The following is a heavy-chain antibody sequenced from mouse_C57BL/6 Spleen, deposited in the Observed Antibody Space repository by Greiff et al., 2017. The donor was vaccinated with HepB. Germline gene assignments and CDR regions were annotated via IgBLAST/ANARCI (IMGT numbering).Heavy chain of an antibody. V-gene: IGHV1-81*01. CDR2: IYPRSGNT. CDR1: GYTFTSYG. J-gene: IGHJ2*01. Sequence: QVQLQQSGAELARPGASVKLSCKASGYTFTSYGISWVKQRTGQGLEWIGEIYPRSGNTYYNEKFKGKATLTADKSSSTAYMELRSLTSEDSAVYFCARFSYDYVSHFDYWGQGTTLTVSS. D-gene: IGHD2-4*01. CDR3: ARFSYDYVSHFDY.